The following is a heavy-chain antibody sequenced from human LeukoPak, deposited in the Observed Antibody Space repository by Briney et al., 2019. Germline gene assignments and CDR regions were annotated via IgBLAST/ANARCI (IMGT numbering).Heavy chain of an antibody. D-gene: IGHD5-12*01. CDR2: IRSKAYGGTT. V-gene: IGHV3-49*04. J-gene: IGHJ4*02. CDR3: TRVNGWLRQLMFNY. Sequence: PGGSLRLSCTASGFTLGDYAMSWVRQAPGKGLEWVGFIRSKAYGGTTEYAAAVKGRFTISRDDSKSIAYLQMNSLKTKDTAVYYCTRVNGWLRQLMFNYWGQGTLVTVSS. CDR1: GFTLGDYA.